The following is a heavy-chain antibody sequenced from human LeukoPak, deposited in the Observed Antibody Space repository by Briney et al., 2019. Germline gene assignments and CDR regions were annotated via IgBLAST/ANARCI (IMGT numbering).Heavy chain of an antibody. CDR2: ITWNRDNI. D-gene: IGHD4-17*01. CDR1: GFTFDDYA. CDR3: ANAEKTTVTGY. J-gene: IGHJ4*02. Sequence: PGGSLRLSCTVSGFTFDDYAMHWVRHTPGKGLEWVAGITWNRDNIGYGDSVKGRFTISRDNSKNTLYLQMNSLRAEDTAVYYCANAEKTTVTGYWGQGTLVTVSS. V-gene: IGHV3-9*01.